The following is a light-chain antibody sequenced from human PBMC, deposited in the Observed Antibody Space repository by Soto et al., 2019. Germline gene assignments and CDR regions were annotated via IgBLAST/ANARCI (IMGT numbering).Light chain of an antibody. Sequence: DIQMTQSPSSLSASVGDRVTITCRASQSISRYLNWYQHKPGKAPKLLIYAASSLQSGVPSRFSGSGSGTDFTLTISTLQPEDFATYYCHQTFSTRSWTFGQGTKVEIK. CDR2: AAS. V-gene: IGKV1-39*01. CDR3: HQTFSTRSWT. CDR1: QSISRY. J-gene: IGKJ1*01.